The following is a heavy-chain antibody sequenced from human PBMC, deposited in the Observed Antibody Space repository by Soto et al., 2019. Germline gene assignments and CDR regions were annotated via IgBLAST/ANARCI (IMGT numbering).Heavy chain of an antibody. CDR3: ARWSD. CDR1: GFTFKRNW. Sequence: EVQLVESGGGLVQPGGSLRLSCAASGFTFKRNWMSRVRQAPGKGLEWVAKTNEDGSEKHYVDSVEGRFSISRDNAKNSLYLEMDSLRVEDTAVYYCARWSDWGQGTLVTVSS. J-gene: IGHJ4*02. D-gene: IGHD2-15*01. CDR2: TNEDGSEK. V-gene: IGHV3-7*01.